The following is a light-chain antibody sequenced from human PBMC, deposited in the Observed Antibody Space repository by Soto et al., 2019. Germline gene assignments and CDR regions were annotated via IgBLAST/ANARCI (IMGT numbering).Light chain of an antibody. J-gene: IGKJ1*01. Sequence: DVQMTQSPSSLSASVADRLTITCQASQDISNYLNWYQQKPGKAPNLLIHDASSLERGVPSRFSGSGSGTEFTLTISSLQPDDFATYYCQQYNSYRTFGQGTKVDIK. CDR3: QQYNSYRT. V-gene: IGKV1-5*01. CDR1: QDISNY. CDR2: DAS.